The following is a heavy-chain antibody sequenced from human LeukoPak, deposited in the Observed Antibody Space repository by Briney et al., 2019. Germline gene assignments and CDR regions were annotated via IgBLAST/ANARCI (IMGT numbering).Heavy chain of an antibody. CDR1: GGTFSSYA. CDR3: AREGIASVRFDY. D-gene: IGHD6-13*01. J-gene: IGHJ4*02. CDR2: IIPIFGIA. Sequence: SVKVSCKASGGTFSSYAISWVRQAPGQGLEWMGRIIPIFGIANYAQKFQGRVTITADKSTSTAYMELSSLRSEDTAVYYYAREGIASVRFDYWGQGTLVTVSS. V-gene: IGHV1-69*04.